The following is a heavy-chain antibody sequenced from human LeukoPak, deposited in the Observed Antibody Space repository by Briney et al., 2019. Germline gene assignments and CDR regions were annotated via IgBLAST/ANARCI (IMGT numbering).Heavy chain of an antibody. CDR2: ILTKTEGETT. Sequence: GGSLRLSCAASGFTFSNVWMNWVRQAPGKGPEWLGRILTKTEGETTNYAAPANGRFTISRDDSRNTLYLQMNSLKTEDTAVYYCTSRLITTNDYWGQGTLVTVSS. CDR3: TSRLITTNDY. CDR1: GFTFSNVW. J-gene: IGHJ4*02. D-gene: IGHD3-3*01. V-gene: IGHV3-15*01.